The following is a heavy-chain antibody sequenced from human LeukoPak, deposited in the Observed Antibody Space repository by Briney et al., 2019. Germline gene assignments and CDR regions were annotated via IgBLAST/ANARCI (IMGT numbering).Heavy chain of an antibody. CDR3: AGDDGRGGSYDLDY. Sequence: GGSLRLTCAASGFTFSHYAMNWVRQAPGKGLEWVSYISVSSNTIYYADSVKGRFTISRDNAKNSLYLQMNSLRTEDTAVYYCAGDDGRGGSYDLDYWGQGTLVTVSS. J-gene: IGHJ4*02. D-gene: IGHD1-26*01. CDR1: GFTFSHYA. V-gene: IGHV3-48*01. CDR2: ISVSSNTI.